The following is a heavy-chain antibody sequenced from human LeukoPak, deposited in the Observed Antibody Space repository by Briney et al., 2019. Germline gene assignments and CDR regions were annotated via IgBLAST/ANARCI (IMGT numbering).Heavy chain of an antibody. J-gene: IGHJ6*03. CDR2: INPYSGNT. V-gene: IGHV1-8*02. CDR1: GYTFTGYF. CDR3: ARVTAMVRSRSYYYYYMDV. Sequence: ASVKVSCKASGYTFTGYFIHWVRQAPGHGLEWMGWINPYSGNTGYAQKFQGRVTMTRNTSISTAYMELSSLRSDDTAVYYCARVTAMVRSRSYYYYYMDVWGKGTTVTVSS. D-gene: IGHD5-18*01.